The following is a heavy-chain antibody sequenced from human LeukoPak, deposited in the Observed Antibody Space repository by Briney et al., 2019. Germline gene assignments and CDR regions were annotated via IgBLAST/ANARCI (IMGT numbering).Heavy chain of an antibody. CDR1: GFTFRSYS. Sequence: PGGSLRLSCAASGFTFRSYSMNWVRQAPGKGLEWVSSISSSSYYIYYADSVKGRFTISRDNAKNSLYLQMNSLRAEDTAVYYCARDEEEGYCSSTSCYPQYFQHWGQGTLVTVSS. CDR3: ARDEEEGYCSSTSCYPQYFQH. V-gene: IGHV3-21*01. CDR2: ISSSSYYI. J-gene: IGHJ1*01. D-gene: IGHD2-2*01.